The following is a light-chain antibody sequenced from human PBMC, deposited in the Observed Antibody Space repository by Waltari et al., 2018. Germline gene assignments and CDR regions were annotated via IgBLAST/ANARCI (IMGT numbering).Light chain of an antibody. CDR3: CSYAVGAIYV. CDR1: SSDVGSYNP. J-gene: IGLJ1*01. Sequence: QSALTQPDSVSGSPGQSITISCTGTSSDVGSYNPDSWYQQHPGKAPKLLIYEGSNRPSGISHRFSGSKSGNTSSLTISGLQAEDEADYYCCSYAVGAIYVFGTGTKVTVL. CDR2: EGS. V-gene: IGLV2-23*01.